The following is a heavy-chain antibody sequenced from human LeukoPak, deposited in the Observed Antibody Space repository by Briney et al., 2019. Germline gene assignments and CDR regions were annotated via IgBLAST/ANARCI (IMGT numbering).Heavy chain of an antibody. D-gene: IGHD3-3*01. CDR1: GFTFSRFW. J-gene: IGHJ4*02. V-gene: IGHV3-74*01. Sequence: PGGSLRLSCAASGFTFSRFWMHWVRQPSGKGLVWVSRIETDGRTTNYADSVKGRFTISRDNAKNTVYLQMSSLRAEDTAVYYCATLNSFGSDYWGQGVLVTVSS. CDR3: ATLNSFGSDY. CDR2: IETDGRTT.